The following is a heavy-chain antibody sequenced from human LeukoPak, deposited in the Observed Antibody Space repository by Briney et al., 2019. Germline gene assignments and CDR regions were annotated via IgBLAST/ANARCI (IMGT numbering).Heavy chain of an antibody. D-gene: IGHD6-6*01. CDR2: ITGSGEDT. V-gene: IGHV3-23*01. CDR3: ANPPRGSSFYYYYMDV. J-gene: IGHJ6*03. Sequence: GGSLKLSCAASGFTFRNYPMSWVRQAPGKGQEWVSSITGSGEDTYYSDSVKGRFTISRDNSKNTLYLQMHNLRVEDTAVYYCANPPRGSSFYYYYMDVWGKGTTVTVSS. CDR1: GFTFRNYP.